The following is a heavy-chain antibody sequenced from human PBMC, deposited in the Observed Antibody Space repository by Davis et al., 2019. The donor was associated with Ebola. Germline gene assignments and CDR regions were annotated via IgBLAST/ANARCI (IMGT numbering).Heavy chain of an antibody. CDR3: ATGRKTTLGLYYFAY. CDR2: IIPIFDTT. V-gene: IGHV1-69*06. Sequence: AASVKVSCKASGGTFSSYTISWVRQAPGQGLEWMGAIIPIFDTTNYAQKFQGRVTITADKSTTTAYMELSSLRSEDTAVYYWATGRKTTLGLYYFAYWGQGTVVTVSS. D-gene: IGHD1-7*01. CDR1: GGTFSSYT. J-gene: IGHJ4*02.